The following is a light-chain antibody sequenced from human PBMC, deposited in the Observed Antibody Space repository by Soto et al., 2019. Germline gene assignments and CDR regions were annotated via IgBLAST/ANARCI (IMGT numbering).Light chain of an antibody. CDR3: QQSYSTPYT. J-gene: IGKJ2*01. V-gene: IGKV1-39*01. Sequence: DIQMTQSPASLSASVGDRVTITCRASQSISSYLNWYQQKPGKAPKFLIYAASSLQSGVPSRFSGSGSGTDFTLTISSPQPEDFATYYCQQSYSTPYTFGQGTKLEIK. CDR2: AAS. CDR1: QSISSY.